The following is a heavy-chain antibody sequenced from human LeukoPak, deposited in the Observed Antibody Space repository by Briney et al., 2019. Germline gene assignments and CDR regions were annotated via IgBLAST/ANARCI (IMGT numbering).Heavy chain of an antibody. Sequence: SETLSLTCTVSGGSVSSGSYYWSWIRQPPGKGLEWIGYIYYSGSTNYNPSLKSRVTISVDTSKNQFSLKLSSVTAADTAVYYCARGFRKWFGELSWFDPWGQGTLVTVSS. D-gene: IGHD3-10*01. CDR3: ARGFRKWFGELSWFDP. CDR1: GGSVSSGSYY. J-gene: IGHJ5*02. CDR2: IYYSGST. V-gene: IGHV4-61*01.